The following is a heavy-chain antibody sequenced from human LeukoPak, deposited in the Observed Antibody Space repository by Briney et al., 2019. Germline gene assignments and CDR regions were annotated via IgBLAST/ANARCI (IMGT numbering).Heavy chain of an antibody. Sequence: PSETLSLTCAVSGVSISSSSICWDWIRQPPGKGLEWIGGICYSGDTFYSSSLNSRLTISMDTSKNHFSLRLNSVLAADTAMYYCAIQKGPHIVRIVLRNSWFDSWGQGILVTVSS. D-gene: IGHD3-10*01. CDR2: ICYSGDT. CDR3: AIQKGPHIVRIVLRNSWFDS. J-gene: IGHJ5*01. CDR1: GVSISSSSIC. V-gene: IGHV4-39*01.